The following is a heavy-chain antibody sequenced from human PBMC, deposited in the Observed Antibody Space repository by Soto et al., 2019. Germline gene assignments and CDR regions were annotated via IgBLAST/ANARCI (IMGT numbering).Heavy chain of an antibody. J-gene: IGHJ6*02. CDR3: PRLDYYDSREFMVVDV. Sequence: ASVKVFCKASGYTFTSYGISWVRQAPGQGLEWMGWISAYNGNTNYAQKFQDRVSITRDTSTSTVYMELSSLRSEDTAVYYCPRLDYYDSREFMVVDVWDQGTTVTVSS. V-gene: IGHV1-18*01. CDR1: GYTFTSYG. D-gene: IGHD3-22*01. CDR2: ISAYNGNT.